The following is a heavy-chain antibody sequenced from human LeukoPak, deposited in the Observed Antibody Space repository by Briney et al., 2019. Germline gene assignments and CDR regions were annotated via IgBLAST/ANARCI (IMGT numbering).Heavy chain of an antibody. CDR3: ARDIHSVGFDI. V-gene: IGHV3-21*01. Sequence: VGSLRLSCAASGFTFTAYTINWVRQAPGKGLEWVSYISGSTTHIYYADSVKGRFTIARHNAKRSVYLQMNSLGVEDTAIYYCARDIHSVGFDIWGQGTVVTVSS. CDR2: ISGSTTHI. J-gene: IGHJ3*02. CDR1: GFTFTAYT.